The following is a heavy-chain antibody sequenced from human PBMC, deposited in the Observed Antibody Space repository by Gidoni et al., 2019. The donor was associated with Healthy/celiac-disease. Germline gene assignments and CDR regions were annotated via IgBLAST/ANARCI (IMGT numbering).Heavy chain of an antibody. J-gene: IGHJ3*02. V-gene: IGHV1-46*01. Sequence: QVQLVQSGAEVKKPGASVKGSCKAAGYTFTSYYMHWVRQAPGQGLEWMGIINPSGGSTSYAQKFQGRVTMTRDTSTSTVYMELSSLRSEDTAVYYCARSAPGWYNAFDIWGQGTMVTVSS. D-gene: IGHD6-19*01. CDR1: GYTFTSYY. CDR3: ARSAPGWYNAFDI. CDR2: INPSGGST.